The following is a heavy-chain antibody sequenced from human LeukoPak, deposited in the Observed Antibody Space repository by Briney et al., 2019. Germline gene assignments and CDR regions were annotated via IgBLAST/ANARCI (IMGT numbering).Heavy chain of an antibody. CDR3: ARSYYYVVPFDY. CDR1: GFTFSSYA. D-gene: IGHD3-10*02. J-gene: IGHJ4*02. CDR2: ISYDGSNK. V-gene: IGHV3-30-3*01. Sequence: PGGSLRLSCAASGFTFSSYAMHWVRQAPGKGLEWVAVISYDGSNKYYADSVKGRFTISRDNSKNTLYLQMNSLRAEDTAVYYCARSYYYVVPFDYWGQGTLVTVSS.